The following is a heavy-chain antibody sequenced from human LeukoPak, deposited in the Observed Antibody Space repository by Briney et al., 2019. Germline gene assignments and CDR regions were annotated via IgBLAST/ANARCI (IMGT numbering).Heavy chain of an antibody. V-gene: IGHV4-34*01. Sequence: PSETLSLTCAVYGGSFSGYYWSWIRQPPGKGLEWIGEINHSGSTNYNPSLKSRVTISVDTSKNQFSLKLSSVTAADTAVYYCARLETYYDFWSGYEGLAWGQGTLVTVSS. CDR1: GGSFSGYY. CDR2: INHSGST. J-gene: IGHJ4*02. CDR3: ARLETYYDFWSGYEGLA. D-gene: IGHD3-3*01.